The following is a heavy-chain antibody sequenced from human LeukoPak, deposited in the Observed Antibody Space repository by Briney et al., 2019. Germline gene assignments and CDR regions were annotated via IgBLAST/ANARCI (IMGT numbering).Heavy chain of an antibody. Sequence: GGSLRLSCAASGFIFSSYEMNWVRRAPGKGLEWVSYISSGGSTIYYADSVKGRFTISRDNAKNSLYLQMNSLRAEDTAVYYCARVGWFGGFYFDYWGQGILVTVSS. D-gene: IGHD3-10*01. CDR1: GFIFSSYE. CDR2: ISSGGSTI. J-gene: IGHJ4*02. CDR3: ARVGWFGGFYFDY. V-gene: IGHV3-48*03.